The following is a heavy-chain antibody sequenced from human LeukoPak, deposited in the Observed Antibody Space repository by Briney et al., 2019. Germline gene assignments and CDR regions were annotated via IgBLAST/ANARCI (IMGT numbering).Heavy chain of an antibody. V-gene: IGHV3-23*01. CDR1: GFTFSSYA. Sequence: SGGSLRLSCAASGFTFSSYAMSWVRQAPGKGLEWVSAISGSGDSTYYGDSVKGRFTISRDNSKNTLYPQMNSLRAEDTAVYYCAKTRLLDSSSWSHGDYWGQGTLVTVSS. J-gene: IGHJ4*02. CDR2: ISGSGDST. CDR3: AKTRLLDSSSWSHGDY. D-gene: IGHD6-13*01.